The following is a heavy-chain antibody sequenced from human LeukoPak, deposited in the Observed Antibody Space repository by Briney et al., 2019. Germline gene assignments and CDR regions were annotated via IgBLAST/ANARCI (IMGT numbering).Heavy chain of an antibody. J-gene: IGHJ4*02. D-gene: IGHD2/OR15-2a*01. V-gene: IGHV3-33*01. CDR1: RFTFSNYG. CDR3: ARDQALYFSYGDY. Sequence: GGSLRLSCAASRFTFSNYGMHWVRQAPGKGLEWLAAIFYDGSNKYYADTVKGRFTISRDNSKNTLYLQVNSLTAEDTAVYYCARDQALYFSYGDYWGQGTLVTVSS. CDR2: IFYDGSNK.